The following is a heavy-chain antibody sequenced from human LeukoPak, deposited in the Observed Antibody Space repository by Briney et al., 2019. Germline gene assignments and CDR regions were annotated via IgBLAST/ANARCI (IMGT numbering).Heavy chain of an antibody. Sequence: GGSLRLSCAASGLTVSRHYMTWVRQAPGKGLEWLSVISTGGSTNYADSVKGRFTISRDSSKNTLFLQMNSLRADDTAVYYCARDDYYDSSGPDYWGQGTLVTVSS. CDR3: ARDDYYDSSGPDY. CDR2: ISTGGST. D-gene: IGHD3-22*01. CDR1: GLTVSRHY. V-gene: IGHV3-53*01. J-gene: IGHJ4*02.